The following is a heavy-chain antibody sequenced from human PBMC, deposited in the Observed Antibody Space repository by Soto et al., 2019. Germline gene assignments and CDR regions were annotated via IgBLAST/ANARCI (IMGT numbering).Heavy chain of an antibody. J-gene: IGHJ5*02. D-gene: IGHD1-20*01. CDR2: IGYDGSNK. CDR1: GFTFSSYG. CDR3: AREEYNNTWHWFDP. Sequence: GGSLRLSCAASGFTFSSYGMQWVRQAPGKGLEWVALIGYDGSNKYYADSVKGRFTISRDNSKNTLFLQMNSLRAEDTAVYYCAREEYNNTWHWFDPWGQGTLVTVSS. V-gene: IGHV3-33*01.